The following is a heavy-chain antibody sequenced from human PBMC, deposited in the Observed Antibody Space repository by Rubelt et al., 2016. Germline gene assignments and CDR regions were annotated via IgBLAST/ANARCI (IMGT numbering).Heavy chain of an antibody. CDR2: DWDDDK. J-gene: IGHJ4*02. D-gene: IGHD3-22*01. CDR3: ALEQADSSGSIDY. V-gene: IGHV2-70*12. Sequence: DWDDDKYYSTSLKTRLTISKDTSKNQVVLTMTNMDPVDTATYYCALEQADSSGSIDYWGQGTLVTVSS.